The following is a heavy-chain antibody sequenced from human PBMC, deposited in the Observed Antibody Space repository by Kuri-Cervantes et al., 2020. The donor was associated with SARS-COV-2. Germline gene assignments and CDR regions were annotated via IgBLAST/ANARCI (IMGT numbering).Heavy chain of an antibody. CDR3: ARDPNANHNNWFDP. Sequence: SETLSLTCSVSGGSLNSGDYYWTWVRQPPGKGLEWIGNIYYRGSASYNPSLKSRLTMSLDMSKSQFSLKLSSVTAADTAVYYCARDPNANHNNWFDPWGQGTLVTVSS. J-gene: IGHJ5*02. CDR1: GGSLNSGDYY. D-gene: IGHD4/OR15-4a*01. CDR2: IYYRGSA. V-gene: IGHV4-30-4*08.